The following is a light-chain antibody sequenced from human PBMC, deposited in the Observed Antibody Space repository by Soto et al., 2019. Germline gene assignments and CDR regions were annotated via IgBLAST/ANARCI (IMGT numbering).Light chain of an antibody. CDR2: GNS. J-gene: IGLJ1*01. CDR1: SSNIGAGYD. CDR3: QSYYSSLSGSEV. Sequence: QSVLTQPPSVSGAPGQRVTISCTGSSSNIGAGYDVHWYQHLPGTAPKLLIYGNSNRPSGVPDRFSGSKSGTSASLAITGVQHEDEADYYCQSYYSSLSGSEVFGTGTKVTVL. V-gene: IGLV1-40*01.